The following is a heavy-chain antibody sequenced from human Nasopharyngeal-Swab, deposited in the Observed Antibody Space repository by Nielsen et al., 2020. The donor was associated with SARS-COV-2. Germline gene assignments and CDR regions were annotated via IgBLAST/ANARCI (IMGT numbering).Heavy chain of an antibody. Sequence: SSVKVSCKSSGCTFSSYAISWFRQAPAQGLEWMGGIIPIFGTANYAQKFQGRVTITADESTSTAYMELSSLRSDDTAVYYCARDPLQYSYGPIDYWGQGTLVTVSS. J-gene: IGHJ4*02. V-gene: IGHV1-69*13. CDR3: ARDPLQYSYGPIDY. D-gene: IGHD5-18*01. CDR2: IIPIFGTA. CDR1: GCTFSSYA.